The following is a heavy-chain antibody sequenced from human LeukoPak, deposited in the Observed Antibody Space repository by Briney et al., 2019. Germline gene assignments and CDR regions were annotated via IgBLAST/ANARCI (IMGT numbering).Heavy chain of an antibody. Sequence: GGSLRLSCAASGFTFSSYWMRWVRQAPGKGLVWVGHINSVVSTATYAHTVQGRVTITRDNAKNTPYLQMNSLRAEDAAVYYCARGLTIFGAVNDAFDIWGQGTMVTVSS. CDR2: INSVVSTA. CDR1: GFTFSSYW. D-gene: IGHD3-3*01. V-gene: IGHV3-74*01. CDR3: ARGLTIFGAVNDAFDI. J-gene: IGHJ3*02.